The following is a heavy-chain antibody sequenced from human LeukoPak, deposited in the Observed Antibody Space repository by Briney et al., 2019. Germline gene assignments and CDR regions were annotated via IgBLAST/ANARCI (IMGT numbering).Heavy chain of an antibody. J-gene: IGHJ4*02. V-gene: IGHV4-61*02. CDR2: IYTSGST. CDR3: AREAGIAAAIDY. Sequence: PSQTLSLTCTVSGGSISSGSYYWSWIRQPAGKGLEWIGRIYTSGSTNYNPSLKSRVTMSVDTSKNQFSLKLSSVTAADTAVYYCAREAGIAAAIDYWGQGTLVTVSS. D-gene: IGHD6-13*01. CDR1: GGSISSGSYY.